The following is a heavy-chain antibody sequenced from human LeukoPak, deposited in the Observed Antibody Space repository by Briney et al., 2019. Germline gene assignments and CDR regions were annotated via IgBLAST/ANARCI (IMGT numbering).Heavy chain of an antibody. J-gene: IGHJ5*02. Sequence: SETLSLTCTVSGNSFGDYYWGWIRQPPGKGLEWIGSIYYSGSTYYNPSLKSRVTISVDTSKNQFSLKLSSVTAADTAVYYCARHNSDESWFDPWGQGTLVTVSS. V-gene: IGHV4-39*01. CDR3: ARHNSDESWFDP. D-gene: IGHD2/OR15-2a*01. CDR2: IYYSGST. CDR1: GNSFGDYY.